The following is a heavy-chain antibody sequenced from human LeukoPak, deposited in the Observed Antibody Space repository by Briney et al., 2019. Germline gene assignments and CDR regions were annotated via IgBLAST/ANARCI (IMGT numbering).Heavy chain of an antibody. Sequence: QPGGSLRLSCAASGFTFSSYAMSWVRQAPGKGLEWVSAISGSGGSTYYADSVKGRFTISRDNSKNTLYLQMNSLRAGDTAVYYCGKDLDSSSWYYFDYWGQGTLVTVSS. J-gene: IGHJ4*02. V-gene: IGHV3-23*01. CDR2: ISGSGGST. D-gene: IGHD6-13*01. CDR3: GKDLDSSSWYYFDY. CDR1: GFTFSSYA.